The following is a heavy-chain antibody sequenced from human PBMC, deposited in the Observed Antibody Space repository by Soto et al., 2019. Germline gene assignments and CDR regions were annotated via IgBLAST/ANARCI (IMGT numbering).Heavy chain of an antibody. CDR3: AIYGGNSVYFDH. D-gene: IGHD4-17*01. V-gene: IGHV4-59*08. CDR1: GSSISSYY. CDR2: IYYSGST. J-gene: IGHJ4*02. Sequence: PSETLSLTCPVSGSSISSYYWSWIRQPPGKGLEWIGYIYYSGSTNYNPSLKSRVTISVDTYKNQFSLKLSSVTAADTAVYYCAIYGGNSVYFDHWGQGTLVTVS.